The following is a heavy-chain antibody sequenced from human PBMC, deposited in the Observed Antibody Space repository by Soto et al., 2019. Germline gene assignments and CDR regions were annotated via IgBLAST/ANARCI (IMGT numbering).Heavy chain of an antibody. J-gene: IGHJ4*02. CDR1: GFTFSSYG. CDR3: ARDPRYCSSTSCYIFADY. CDR2: ISSSSTTI. Sequence: EVQLVESGGGLVQPGGSLRLSCAASGFTFSSYGMNWVRRVPGKGWVWVSTISSSSTTIYYADSVKGRFTVSRDNAKNSLYLQMSSLRDEDTAVYYCARDPRYCSSTSCYIFADYWGQGTLVTVSS. D-gene: IGHD2-2*01. V-gene: IGHV3-48*02.